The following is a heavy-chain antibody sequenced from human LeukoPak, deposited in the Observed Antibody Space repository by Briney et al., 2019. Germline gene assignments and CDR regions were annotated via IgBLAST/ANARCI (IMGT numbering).Heavy chain of an antibody. Sequence: PSETLSLTCAVSGASISSSIHYWGWVRQPPGKGLEWIGSVYYSGGTYYNPSLECRLTISVDTSNNRFSLKLKSVTAADTAVFYCARVTTGSTTLDSWGRGILVTVSS. CDR2: VYYSGGT. J-gene: IGHJ5*01. CDR1: GASISSSIHY. CDR3: ARVTTGSTTLDS. D-gene: IGHD1-1*01. V-gene: IGHV4-39*02.